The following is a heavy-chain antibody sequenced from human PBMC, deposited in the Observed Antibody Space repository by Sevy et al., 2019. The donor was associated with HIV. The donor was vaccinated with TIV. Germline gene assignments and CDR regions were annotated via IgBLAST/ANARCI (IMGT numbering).Heavy chain of an antibody. CDR3: ARDRKVLLVVYAIPFDAFDI. CDR1: GFTFSNHA. V-gene: IGHV3-30*02. D-gene: IGHD2-8*02. Sequence: GGSLRLSCTASGFTFSNHAMRWVRQGPGKGPEWVAFIRNDGSHEYYADSVKGRFTISRDNSKNTLYLQRNSLRPEDTAVYYCARDRKVLLVVYAIPFDAFDIWGQGTMVTVSS. J-gene: IGHJ3*02. CDR2: IRNDGSHE.